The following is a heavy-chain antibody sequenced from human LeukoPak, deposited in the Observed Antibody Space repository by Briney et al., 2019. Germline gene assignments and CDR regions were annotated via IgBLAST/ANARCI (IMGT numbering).Heavy chain of an antibody. CDR2: INSDGSST. Sequence: GGSLRLSCAASGFTFSSYWMHWVRQAPGKGLVWVSRINSDGSSTSYADSVKGRFTISRDNAKNTLYLQMNSLRAEDTAVYYCAREVKYYDFWSGYYYYYMDVWGQGTLVTVSS. CDR3: AREVKYYDFWSGYYYYYMDV. J-gene: IGHJ6*03. CDR1: GFTFSSYW. V-gene: IGHV3-74*01. D-gene: IGHD3-3*01.